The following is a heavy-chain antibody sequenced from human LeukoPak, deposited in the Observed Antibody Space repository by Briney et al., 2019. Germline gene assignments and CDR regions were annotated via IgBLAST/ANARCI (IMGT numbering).Heavy chain of an antibody. CDR1: GYTFISYG. CDR2: IIPIFGTA. D-gene: IGHD4-11*01. CDR3: AKNTVTPSRTWYYFDS. V-gene: IGHV1-69*13. Sequence: ASVKVSCKASGYTFISYGISWVRQAPGQGLEWMGGIIPIFGTANYAQKFQGSVSITADESTRTAYMELYSLRSDDTAVYYCAKNTVTPSRTWYYFDSWGQGTLVTVSS. J-gene: IGHJ4*02.